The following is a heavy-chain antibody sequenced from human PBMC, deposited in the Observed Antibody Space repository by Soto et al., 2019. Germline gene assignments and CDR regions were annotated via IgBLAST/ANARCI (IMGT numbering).Heavy chain of an antibody. CDR3: ARDQGYCTNGVCSQFDY. J-gene: IGHJ4*02. Sequence: ASVKVSCKASGYTFTGYYMHWVRQAPGQGLEWMGWINPNSGGTNYAQKFQGWVTMTRDTSISTAYMELSRLRSDDTAVYYCARDQGYCTNGVCSQFDYWGQGTLVTVSS. V-gene: IGHV1-2*04. D-gene: IGHD2-8*01. CDR2: INPNSGGT. CDR1: GYTFTGYY.